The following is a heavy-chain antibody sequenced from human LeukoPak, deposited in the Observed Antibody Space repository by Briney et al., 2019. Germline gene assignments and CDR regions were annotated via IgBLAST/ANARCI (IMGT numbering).Heavy chain of an antibody. CDR3: AKAPLSYYDSSADKGAGAFDI. V-gene: IGHV3-66*01. J-gene: IGHJ3*02. D-gene: IGHD3-22*01. CDR2: IYSGGTT. CDR1: GFTVSSNY. Sequence: GVSLRLSCAASGFTVSSNYMSWVRPAPGKGLESVSLIYSGGTTYYVDSVKGRLTISRDNSKNTLYLQMNSLRAEDTAVYYCAKAPLSYYDSSADKGAGAFDIWGQGTMVTVSS.